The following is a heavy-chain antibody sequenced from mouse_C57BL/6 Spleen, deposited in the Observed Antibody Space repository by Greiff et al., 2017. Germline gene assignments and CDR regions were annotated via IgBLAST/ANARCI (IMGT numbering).Heavy chain of an antibody. CDR3: ARSGVTGVFAY. D-gene: IGHD4-1*01. CDR1: GYAFSSYW. V-gene: IGHV1-80*01. J-gene: IGHJ3*01. CDR2: IYPGDGDT. Sequence: VQLQESGAELVKPGASVKISCKASGYAFSSYWMNWVKQRPGKGLEWIGQIYPGDGDTNYNGKFKGKATLTADKSSSTAYMQLSSLTSEDSAVYFCARSGVTGVFAYWGQGTLVTVSA.